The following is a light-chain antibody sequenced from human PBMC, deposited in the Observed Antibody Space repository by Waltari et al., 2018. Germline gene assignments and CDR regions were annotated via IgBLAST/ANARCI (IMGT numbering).Light chain of an antibody. J-gene: IGLJ3*02. CDR1: NSHIGSHN. CDR2: KNN. V-gene: IGLV1-47*03. Sequence: QSVLTQPPSASGTPGQGVIISCSGSNSHIGSHNLYWYQHLPGTAPKLLIYKNNQRPSGVPERFSGSKSGTSASLAISGLWSEDEADYYCAAWDDSLSGRVFGGGTKLTVL. CDR3: AAWDDSLSGRV.